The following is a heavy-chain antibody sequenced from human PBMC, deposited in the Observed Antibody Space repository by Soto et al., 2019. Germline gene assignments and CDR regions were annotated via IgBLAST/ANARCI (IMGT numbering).Heavy chain of an antibody. CDR1: GYTFTGYY. J-gene: IGHJ5*02. CDR3: ARAGGGCSGGSFYELRSNVCFDL. Sequence: ASVKVSCKASGYTFTGYYMHWVRQAPGQGLEWMGWINPNSGGTNYAQKFQGWVTMTRDTSISTAYMELSRLRSDDTAVYYCARAGGGCSGGSFYELRSNVCFDLWGQGTLVTVSS. D-gene: IGHD2-15*01. CDR2: INPNSGGT. V-gene: IGHV1-2*04.